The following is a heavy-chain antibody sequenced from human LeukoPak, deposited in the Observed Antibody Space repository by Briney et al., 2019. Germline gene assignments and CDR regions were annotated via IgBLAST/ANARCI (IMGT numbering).Heavy chain of an antibody. CDR2: IYYSGST. J-gene: IGHJ3*02. D-gene: IGHD5-24*01. V-gene: IGHV4-39*07. Sequence: SETLSLTCTVSGGSISSSSYYWGWIRQPPGKGLEWIGTIYYSGSTYYNPSPKSRVTISVDTSKNQFSLKLSSVTAADTAVYYCARDGVEMATIAIWGQGTMVTVSS. CDR1: GGSISSSSYY. CDR3: ARDGVEMATIAI.